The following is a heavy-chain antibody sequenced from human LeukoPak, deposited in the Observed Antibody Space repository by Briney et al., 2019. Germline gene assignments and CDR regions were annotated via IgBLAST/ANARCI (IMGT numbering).Heavy chain of an antibody. CDR2: INHSGST. Sequence: PSETLSLTCAVYGGSFSGYYWSWIRQPPGKGLEWIGEINHSGSTNYNPSLKSRVTISVDTFKNQFSLKLSSVTAADTAVYYCASGWSNDAFDIWGQGTMVTVSS. J-gene: IGHJ3*02. D-gene: IGHD2-8*02. CDR1: GGSFSGYY. V-gene: IGHV4-34*01. CDR3: ASGWSNDAFDI.